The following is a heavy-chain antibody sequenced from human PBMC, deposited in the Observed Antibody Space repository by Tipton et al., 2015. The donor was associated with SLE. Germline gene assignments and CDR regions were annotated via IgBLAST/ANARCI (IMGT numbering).Heavy chain of an antibody. Sequence: TLSLTCTVSGGSISSYYWSWIRQFPGKGLEWIGNVYYSGTTNYNPSLKSRVTISINTSKNQFSLKLSSVTAADTAVYYCARDSSGMGYYWLDPWGQGTLVTVSS. D-gene: IGHD3-10*01. V-gene: IGHV4-59*01. CDR2: VYYSGTT. CDR1: GGSISSYY. CDR3: ARDSSGMGYYWLDP. J-gene: IGHJ5*02.